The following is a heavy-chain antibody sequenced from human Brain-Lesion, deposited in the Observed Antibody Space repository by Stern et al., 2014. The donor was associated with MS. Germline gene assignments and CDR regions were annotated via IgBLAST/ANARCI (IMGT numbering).Heavy chain of an antibody. D-gene: IGHD1-26*01. Sequence: VQLVESGSGLVKPSHTLSLSCAASGCSISSCAYSWSRIRQTPGKGLEWIGYIYDSGSTYFNPSLRSRITISIDRSRNQFSLKLTSLTAADTAMYYGARGIAPLVGASPLFDSWGQGNLVTVSS. V-gene: IGHV4-30-2*01. CDR1: GCSISSCAYS. CDR2: IYDSGST. CDR3: ARGIAPLVGASPLFDS. J-gene: IGHJ4*02.